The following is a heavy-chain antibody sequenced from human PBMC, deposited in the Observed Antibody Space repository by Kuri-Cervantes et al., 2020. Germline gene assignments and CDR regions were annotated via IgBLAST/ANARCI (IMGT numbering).Heavy chain of an antibody. J-gene: IGHJ6*02. CDR3: ARHRSDYYYYGMDV. Sequence: SQTLSLTCAVYGGSFSGYYWSWIRQPPGKGLEWIGYIYYSGSTYYNPSLKSRVTISVDTSKNQFSLKLSSVTAADTAVYYCARHRSDYYYYGMDVWGQGTTVTVSS. CDR1: GGSFSGYY. V-gene: IGHV4-59*04. CDR2: IYYSGST.